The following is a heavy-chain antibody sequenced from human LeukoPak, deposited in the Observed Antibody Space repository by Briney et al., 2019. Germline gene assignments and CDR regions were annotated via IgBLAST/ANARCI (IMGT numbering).Heavy chain of an antibody. Sequence: SETPSLTCTVSGGSISSYYWSWIRQPPGKGLEWIGYISTSGNTNYNPSLKSRVTISVDTSKNQFSLKLSSVTAADTAVYYCTRGYCSGTSCAAGWFDPWGQGTLVTVSS. CDR2: ISTSGNT. CDR1: GGSISSYY. V-gene: IGHV4-4*09. D-gene: IGHD2-2*01. J-gene: IGHJ5*02. CDR3: TRGYCSGTSCAAGWFDP.